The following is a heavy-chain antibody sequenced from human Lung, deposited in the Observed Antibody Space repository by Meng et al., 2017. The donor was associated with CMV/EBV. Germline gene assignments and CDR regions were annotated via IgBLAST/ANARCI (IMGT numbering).Heavy chain of an antibody. D-gene: IGHD2-2*02. Sequence: YYWSWIRQRPGKGLEWIGEINHSGSTNYNPSLKSRVTISVDTSKNQFSLKLSSVTAADTAVYYCARGWAMRYCSSTSCYKGQWYFDLWGRGTLVTVSS. CDR2: INHSGST. J-gene: IGHJ2*01. V-gene: IGHV4-34*01. CDR3: ARGWAMRYCSSTSCYKGQWYFDL. CDR1: YY.